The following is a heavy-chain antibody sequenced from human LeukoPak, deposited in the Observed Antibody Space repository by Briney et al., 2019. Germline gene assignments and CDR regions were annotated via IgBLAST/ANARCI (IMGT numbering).Heavy chain of an antibody. CDR1: GGSFSGYY. CDR3: ARGGSGWYGYFFDY. Sequence: SETLSLTCAVYGGSFSGYYWSWIRQAPGKGLEWIGEINHSGSTNYNPSLKSRVTKSVDTSKNQFSLKLSSATAADTAVYYCARGGSGWYGYFFDYWGQGTLVTVSS. J-gene: IGHJ4*02. CDR2: INHSGST. D-gene: IGHD6-19*01. V-gene: IGHV4-34*01.